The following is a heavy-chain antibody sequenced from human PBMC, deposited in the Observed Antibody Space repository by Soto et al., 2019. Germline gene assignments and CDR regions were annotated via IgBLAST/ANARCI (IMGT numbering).Heavy chain of an antibody. J-gene: IGHJ4*02. V-gene: IGHV1-3*01. CDR2: INAANGNT. CDR1: GYSFTNFA. CDR3: ARDWTPQFWRNSYRGEDC. Sequence: QVQLVQSGAEVKKPGASVKISCKASGYSFTNFALLWVRQAPGQSLEWMGWINAANGNTRYSQKFKDRVTLTRDTSASTAYMELSSLKSEDTAIYYCARDWTPQFWRNSYRGEDCWGQGSLVTVSS. D-gene: IGHD3-3*01.